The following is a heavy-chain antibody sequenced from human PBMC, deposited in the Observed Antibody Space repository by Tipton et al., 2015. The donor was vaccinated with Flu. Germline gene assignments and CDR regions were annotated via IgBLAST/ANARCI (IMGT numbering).Heavy chain of an antibody. CDR2: ISGSGGST. V-gene: IGHV3-23*01. D-gene: IGHD1-26*01. J-gene: IGHJ4*02. CDR3: AKQGLWGSYNDY. CDR1: GFTFSSYA. Sequence: SLRLSCAASGFTFSSYAMSRVRQAPGKGLEWVSAISGSGGSTYYADSVKGRFTISRDNSKNTLYLQMNSLRAEDTAVYYCAKQGLWGSYNDYWGQGTLVTVSS.